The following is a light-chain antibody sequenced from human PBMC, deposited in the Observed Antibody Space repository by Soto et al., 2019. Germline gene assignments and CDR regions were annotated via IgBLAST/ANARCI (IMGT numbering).Light chain of an antibody. CDR1: ERISSS. V-gene: IGKV1-39*01. J-gene: IGKJ1*01. CDR3: QKYNSAPWT. CDR2: DAS. Sequence: DIQMTQSPSSLSTSVGDRVTITCRASERISSSLNWYQQKPGKAPKLLIYDASSLESGVPSRFTGSGTGTDFTLTISRLQPDAVATHYCQKYNSAPWTFGQGTKMDI.